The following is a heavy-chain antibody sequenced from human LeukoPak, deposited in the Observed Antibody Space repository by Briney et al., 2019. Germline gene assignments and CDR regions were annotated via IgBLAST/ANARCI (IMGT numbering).Heavy chain of an antibody. J-gene: IGHJ4*02. V-gene: IGHV4-59*01. CDR1: GGSIGSYY. CDR2: IYYSGST. CDR3: ARIWRYSSAWYPFDY. D-gene: IGHD6-19*01. Sequence: SETLSLTCTVSGGSIGSYYWSWIRQPPGKGLEWIGYIYYSGSTNYNPSLKSRVTISLDTSKNQFSMNLISVTAADTAVYYCARIWRYSSAWYPFDYWGQGTLVTVSS.